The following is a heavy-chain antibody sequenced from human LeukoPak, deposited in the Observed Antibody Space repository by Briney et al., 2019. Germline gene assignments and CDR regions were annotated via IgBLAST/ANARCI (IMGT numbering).Heavy chain of an antibody. CDR1: GGSISSYY. CDR2: IYYSGST. CDR3: AGTTPVVPAAIPCYYYYGMDV. Sequence: PSETLSLTCTVSGGSISSYYWSWIRQPPGKGLEWIGYIYYSGSTNYNPSLKSRVTISVDTSKNQFSLKLSSVTAADTAVYYCAGTTPVVPAAIPCYYYYGMDVWGQGTTVTVSS. D-gene: IGHD2-2*02. V-gene: IGHV4-59*08. J-gene: IGHJ6*02.